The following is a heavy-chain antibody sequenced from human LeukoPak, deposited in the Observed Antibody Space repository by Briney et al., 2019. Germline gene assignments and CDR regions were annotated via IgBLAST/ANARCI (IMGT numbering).Heavy chain of an antibody. J-gene: IGHJ3*02. CDR1: GGSISSYY. Sequence: SETLSLTCTVSGGSISSYYWSWIRQPAGKGLEWIGRIYTSGSTNYNPSLKSRVTMSVDTSKNQFSLKLSSVTAADTAVYYCARGSYSSGWYSRGWAFDIWGQGTMVTVSS. CDR3: ARGSYSSGWYSRGWAFDI. CDR2: IYTSGST. V-gene: IGHV4-4*07. D-gene: IGHD6-19*01.